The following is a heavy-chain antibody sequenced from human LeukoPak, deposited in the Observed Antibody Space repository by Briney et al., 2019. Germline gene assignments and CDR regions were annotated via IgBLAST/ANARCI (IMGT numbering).Heavy chain of an antibody. CDR3: ARGRRQGFYGSGSYSGWFDP. CDR1: GGSISSYY. D-gene: IGHD3-10*01. V-gene: IGHV4-4*09. CDR2: IYTSGST. J-gene: IGHJ5*02. Sequence: SETLSLTCTVSGGSISSYYWSWIRQPPGKGLEGIGYIYTSGSTNYNPSLKSRVTISVDTSKNQFSLKLSSVTAADTAVYYCARGRRQGFYGSGSYSGWFDPWGQGTLVTVSS.